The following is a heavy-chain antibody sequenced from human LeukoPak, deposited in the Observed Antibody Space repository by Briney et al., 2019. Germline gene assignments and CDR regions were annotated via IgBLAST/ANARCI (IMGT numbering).Heavy chain of an antibody. CDR1: GFTFSSYG. V-gene: IGHV3-30*18. CDR3: AKGLRYPDN. J-gene: IGHJ4*02. D-gene: IGHD3-9*01. Sequence: GGSLRLSCASSGFTFSSYGMHWVRQAPGKGLEWVAVISYDGSNKYYADSVKGRFTISRDNSKNTLYLQMNSLRADDTAVYYCAKGLRYPDNWGQGTLVTVSS. CDR2: ISYDGSNK.